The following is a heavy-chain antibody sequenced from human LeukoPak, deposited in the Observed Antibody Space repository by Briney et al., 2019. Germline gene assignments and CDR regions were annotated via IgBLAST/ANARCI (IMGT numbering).Heavy chain of an antibody. CDR1: GGSTSSSNW. V-gene: IGHV4-4*02. CDR2: IYHSGST. J-gene: IGHJ5*02. CDR3: ARNDYGVRGWFDP. D-gene: IGHD4-17*01. Sequence: PSETLSLTCAVSGGSTSSSNWWSWVRQPPGKGLEWIGEIYHSGSTNYNPSLKSRVTISVDKSKNQFSLKLSSVTAADTAVYYCARNDYGVRGWFDPWGQGTLVTVSS.